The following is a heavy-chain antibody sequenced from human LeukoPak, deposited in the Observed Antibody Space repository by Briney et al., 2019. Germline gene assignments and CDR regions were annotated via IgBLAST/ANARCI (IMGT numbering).Heavy chain of an antibody. J-gene: IGHJ4*02. Sequence: SETLSFTCSVSGVSISYFYWGWNRQPPGKGLEWIGYIYFSGSTKYNPSLKSRVTMSVDTSKNQFSLKLRSVDLAGKVGDYCERSPRAVAGNIHYWGQGTLVTVSS. CDR3: ERSPRAVAGNIHY. CDR1: GVSISYFY. D-gene: IGHD6-19*01. V-gene: IGHV4-59*08. CDR2: IYFSGST.